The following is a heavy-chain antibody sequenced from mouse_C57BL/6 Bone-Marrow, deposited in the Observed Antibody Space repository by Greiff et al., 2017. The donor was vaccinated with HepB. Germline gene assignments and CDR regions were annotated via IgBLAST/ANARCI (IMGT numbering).Heavy chain of an antibody. CDR2: IWRGGST. CDR1: GFSLTSYG. V-gene: IGHV2-5*01. D-gene: IGHD1-1*01. CDR3: AKKHGSSYGYAMDY. Sequence: VKLVESGPGLVQPSQSLSITCTVSGFSLTSYGVHWVRQSPGKGLEWLGVIWRGGSTDYNAAFMSRLSITKDNSKSQVFFKMNSLQADDTAIYYCAKKHGSSYGYAMDYWGQGTSVTVSS. J-gene: IGHJ4*01.